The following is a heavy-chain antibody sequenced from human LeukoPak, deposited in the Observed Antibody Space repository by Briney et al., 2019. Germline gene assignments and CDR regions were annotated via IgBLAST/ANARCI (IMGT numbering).Heavy chain of an antibody. J-gene: IGHJ2*01. CDR3: ARVLGGVSSWYFDL. D-gene: IGHD5/OR15-5a*01. Sequence: SVKVSCKASGGTFSSYAISWVRQAPGQGLEWMGRIIPILGIANYAQKFQGRVTITADKSTSTAYMELSSLRSEDTAVYYCARVLGGVSSWYFDLWGRGTLVTVSS. V-gene: IGHV1-69*04. CDR1: GGTFSSYA. CDR2: IIPILGIA.